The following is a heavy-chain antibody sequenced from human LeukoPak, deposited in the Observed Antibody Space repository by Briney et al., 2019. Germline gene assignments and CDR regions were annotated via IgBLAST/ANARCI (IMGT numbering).Heavy chain of an antibody. J-gene: IGHJ6*02. Sequence: ASVKVSCKVSGYTLTELSMHWVRQAPGKGLEWMGGFDPEDGETIYAQKFQGRVTMTRDTSTSTVYMELSSLRSEDTAVYYCARVGGTTGTTYYYYYGMDVWGQGTTVTVSS. CDR3: ARVGGTTGTTYYYYYGMDV. CDR1: GYTLTELS. D-gene: IGHD1-1*01. V-gene: IGHV1-24*01. CDR2: FDPEDGET.